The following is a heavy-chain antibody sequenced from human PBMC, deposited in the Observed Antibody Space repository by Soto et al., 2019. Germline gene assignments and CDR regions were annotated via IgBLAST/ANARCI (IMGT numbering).Heavy chain of an antibody. V-gene: IGHV5-10-1*01. CDR1: GYSFTSYW. D-gene: IGHD4-17*01. CDR2: IDPSDSYT. CDR3: ARYDYGDPQPYYYGMDV. J-gene: IGHJ6*02. Sequence: GESLKISCKGSGYSFTSYWISWVRQMPGKGLEWMGRIDPSDSYTNYSPSFQGHVTISADKSISTAYLQWSSLKASDTAMYYCARYDYGDPQPYYYGMDVWGQGTTVTVSS.